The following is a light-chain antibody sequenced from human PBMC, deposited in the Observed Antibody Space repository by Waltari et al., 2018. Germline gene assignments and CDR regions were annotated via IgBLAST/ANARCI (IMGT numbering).Light chain of an antibody. V-gene: IGKV3-15*01. CDR1: QSVGTK. CDR3: QQYNLWPWT. CDR2: GAS. J-gene: IGKJ1*01. Sequence: EIVMTQSPVTLSVSPGERANPSCRASQSVGTKLAWYQQKPGQAPRLLIYGASTRATGIAARFSGSGSGTEFTLTISSLQSEDFAIYYCQQYNLWPWTFDQGTKVDIK.